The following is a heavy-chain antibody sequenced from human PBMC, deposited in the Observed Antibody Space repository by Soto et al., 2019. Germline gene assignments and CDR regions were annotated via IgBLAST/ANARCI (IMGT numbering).Heavy chain of an antibody. CDR2: IKSKTDGGTT. J-gene: IGHJ4*02. CDR1: GFTFSNAW. Sequence: PGGSLRLSCAASGFTFSNAWMSWVRQAPGKGLEWVGRIKSKTDGGTTDYAAPVKGRFTISRDDSKNTLYLQMNSLKTEDTAVYYCTTGPPYCSGGSCYEKAGYDYWGQGTLVTVSS. V-gene: IGHV3-15*01. CDR3: TTGPPYCSGGSCYEKAGYDY. D-gene: IGHD2-15*01.